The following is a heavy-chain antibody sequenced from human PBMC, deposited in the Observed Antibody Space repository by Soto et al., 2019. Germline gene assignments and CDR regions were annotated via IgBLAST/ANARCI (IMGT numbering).Heavy chain of an antibody. V-gene: IGHV3-33*01. CDR2: IWYDGSNK. D-gene: IGHD6-19*01. CDR3: ARDRESYSSGWYNGMDV. Sequence: GGSLRLSCAASGFTFSSYGMYWVRQAPGKGLEWVAVIWYDGSNKYYADSVKGRFTISRDNSKNTLYLQMNSLRAEDTAVYYCARDRESYSSGWYNGMDVWGQGTTVTVSS. J-gene: IGHJ6*02. CDR1: GFTFSSYG.